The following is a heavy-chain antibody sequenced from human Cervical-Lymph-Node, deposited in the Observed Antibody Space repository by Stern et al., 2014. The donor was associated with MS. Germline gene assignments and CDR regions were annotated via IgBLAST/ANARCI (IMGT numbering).Heavy chain of an antibody. CDR1: AGSIISGNW. J-gene: IGHJ3*02. D-gene: IGHD1-14*01. CDR3: ARDNRYETFDI. Sequence: QVQLQESGPGLVKPSGTLSLTCAVSAGSIISGNWWSWVRQPPGKGLEWIGEIYHTGTTNSNPSLKSRVTISVDKSKTLFSLKLTSVTAADTAVYYCARDNRYETFDIWGQGAMVTVSS. V-gene: IGHV4-4*02. CDR2: IYHTGTT.